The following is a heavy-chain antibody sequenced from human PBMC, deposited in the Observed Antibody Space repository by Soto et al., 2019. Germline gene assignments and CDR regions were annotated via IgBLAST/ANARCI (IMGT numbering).Heavy chain of an antibody. CDR1: GGSISIGTDY. J-gene: IGHJ4*02. Sequence: SETLSLTCDVSGGSISIGTDYWGWIRQPPGKGLEWIGNIHYSGSTNYNPSLKSRLSISVDTSKNQFSLQLNSVTPEDTAVYYCATEYSTGWHYWGQGMLVTVSS. CDR3: ATEYSTGWHY. D-gene: IGHD6-19*01. V-gene: IGHV4-39*02. CDR2: IHYSGST.